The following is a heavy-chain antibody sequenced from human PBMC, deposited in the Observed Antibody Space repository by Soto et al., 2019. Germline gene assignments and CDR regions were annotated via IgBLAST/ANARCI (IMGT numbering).Heavy chain of an antibody. J-gene: IGHJ1*01. CDR2: ISYDGSNK. Sequence: QVQLVESGGGVVQPGRSLRLSCAASGFTFSSYAMHWVRQAPGKGLEWVAVISYDGSNKYYADSVKGRFTISRDNSKNTLYMXXNXRXXEDTAVYYCARDVAYSPRGYSSSWYHALGAEYFQHWGQGTLVTVSS. CDR3: ARDVAYSPRGYSSSWYHALGAEYFQH. D-gene: IGHD6-13*01. V-gene: IGHV3-30-3*01. CDR1: GFTFSSYA.